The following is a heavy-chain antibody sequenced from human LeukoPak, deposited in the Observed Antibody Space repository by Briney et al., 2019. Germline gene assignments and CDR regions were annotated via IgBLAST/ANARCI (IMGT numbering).Heavy chain of an antibody. J-gene: IGHJ6*03. V-gene: IGHV1-69*06. CDR1: GYTFTGYY. Sequence: GASVKVSCKASGYTFTGYYMHWVRQAPGQGLEWMGGIIPIFGKANYAQKFQGRVTITADKSTSTAYMELSSLRSEDTAVYYCARQLKANIAVAGNPYYYYYYMDVWGKGTTVTVSS. D-gene: IGHD6-19*01. CDR2: IIPIFGKA. CDR3: ARQLKANIAVAGNPYYYYYYMDV.